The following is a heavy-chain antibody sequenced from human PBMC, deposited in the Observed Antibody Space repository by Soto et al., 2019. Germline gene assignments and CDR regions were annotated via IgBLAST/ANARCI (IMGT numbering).Heavy chain of an antibody. Sequence: KTSETLSLTCAVSGYSITSGYYWGWIRQPPGKGLELIASIYHSGSTFYNPSLKSRVTISVDTSKNQFSLKLTSVIAADTAMYYCARGPGSTAFDPWGQGTLVTVSS. D-gene: IGHD5-18*01. CDR3: ARGPGSTAFDP. V-gene: IGHV4-38-2*01. J-gene: IGHJ5*02. CDR2: IYHSGST. CDR1: GYSITSGYY.